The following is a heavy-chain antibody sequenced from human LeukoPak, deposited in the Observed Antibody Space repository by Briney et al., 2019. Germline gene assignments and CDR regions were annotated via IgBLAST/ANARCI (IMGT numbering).Heavy chain of an antibody. CDR1: GASISSYY. V-gene: IGHV4-4*07. J-gene: IGHJ3*01. CDR3: ARAYYGSGVVNAFDV. D-gene: IGHD3-10*01. CDR2: VHSSGST. Sequence: SETLSLTCTVSGASISSYYWSWVRQPAGKGLEWIGRVHSSGSTNYNPSLMSRVTTSVDTSKNQFSLKLSSVTAADTAVYYCARAYYGSGVVNAFDVWGQGTMVTVSS.